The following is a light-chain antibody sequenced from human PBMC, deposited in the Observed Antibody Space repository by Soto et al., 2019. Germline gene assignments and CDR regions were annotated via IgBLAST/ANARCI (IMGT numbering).Light chain of an antibody. J-gene: IGLJ1*01. CDR3: SSYTSSSTLYV. V-gene: IGLV2-14*01. Sequence: QSALTQPASVSGSPAQSITISCTGTSSDVGGYNYVSWYQQYPGKAPKLMIYEVSNRPSGVSNRFSGSKSGNTASLTISGLQAEDEADYYCSSYTSSSTLYVFGTGTKVTV. CDR2: EVS. CDR1: SSDVGGYNY.